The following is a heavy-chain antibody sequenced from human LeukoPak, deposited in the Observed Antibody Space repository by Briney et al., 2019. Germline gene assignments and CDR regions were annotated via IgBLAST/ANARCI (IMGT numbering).Heavy chain of an antibody. CDR2: INHSGST. CDR1: GGSFSGYY. D-gene: IGHD2-15*01. J-gene: IGHJ6*02. V-gene: IGHV4-34*01. CDR3: ARGLYCSGGSCYGYYYYGMDV. Sequence: PSETLSLTCAVYGGSFSGYYWSWIRQPPGKGLERIGEINHSGSTNYNPSLKRQVTISVDTSKNQFSLKLSSVTAADTAVYYCARGLYCSGGSCYGYYYYGMDVWGQGTTVTVSS.